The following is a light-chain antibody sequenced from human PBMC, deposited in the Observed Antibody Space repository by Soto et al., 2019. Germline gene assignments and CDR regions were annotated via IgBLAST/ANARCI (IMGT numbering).Light chain of an antibody. J-gene: IGKJ1*01. Sequence: DRQMTQSPSTRSGAVGDRVTITWLASQTISSWLAWYQQKPGKAPKLLIYNASTLKSGVPSRFSGSGSGTAFTLTIASLQPDDFATYYCQQYETFSGTFGPGTKVDIK. V-gene: IGKV1-5*03. CDR3: QQYETFSGT. CDR2: NAS. CDR1: QTISSW.